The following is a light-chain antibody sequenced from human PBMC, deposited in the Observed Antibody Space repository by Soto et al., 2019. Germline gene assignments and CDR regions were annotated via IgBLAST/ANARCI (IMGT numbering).Light chain of an antibody. V-gene: IGLV2-14*01. Sequence: QSVLSQPASVSGSPGQSITISCTGTASDIGGYNYVSWYQQHPGEAPKLLIYEVSNRPSGVSHRFSGSKSGNTASLTISGLQAEDEADYYCGSFTSSSTRVFGTGTKLTVL. CDR3: GSFTSSSTRV. J-gene: IGLJ1*01. CDR2: EVS. CDR1: ASDIGGYNY.